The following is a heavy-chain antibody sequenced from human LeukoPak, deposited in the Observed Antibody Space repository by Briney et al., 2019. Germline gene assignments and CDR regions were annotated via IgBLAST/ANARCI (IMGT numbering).Heavy chain of an antibody. D-gene: IGHD3-16*01. CDR3: ARKGDNWFDP. CDR1: GFTFSSYS. J-gene: IGHJ5*02. V-gene: IGHV3-21*01. Sequence: GGSLRLSCAASGFTFSSYSMNWVRQAPGKGLEWVSSISSSSSYIYYADSVKGRFTISRDNSKNTLYLQMNSLRAEDTAVYYCARKGDNWFDPWGQGTLVTVSS. CDR2: ISSSSSYI.